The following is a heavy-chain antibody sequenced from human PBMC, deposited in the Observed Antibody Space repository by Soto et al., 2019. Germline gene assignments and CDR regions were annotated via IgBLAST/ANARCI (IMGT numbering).Heavy chain of an antibody. Sequence: QLQLQESGPGLVKPSETLSLTCTVSGGSISGTSYYWGWIRQPPGKGLEWIGSFYYSGSTYNNPSLKSRVTISVDTSKNQFSLKLSSVTAADTAVYYCANTGGGIAARPTNPYYYYYYMDVWGKGTTVTVSS. J-gene: IGHJ6*03. V-gene: IGHV4-39*01. CDR2: FYYSGST. CDR1: GGSISGTSYY. D-gene: IGHD6-6*01. CDR3: ANTGGGIAARPTNPYYYYYYMDV.